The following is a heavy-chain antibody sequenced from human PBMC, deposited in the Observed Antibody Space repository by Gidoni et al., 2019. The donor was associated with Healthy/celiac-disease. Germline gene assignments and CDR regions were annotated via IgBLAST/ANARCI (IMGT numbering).Heavy chain of an antibody. J-gene: IGHJ5*02. CDR2: IYYSGST. D-gene: IGHD2-21*02. Sequence: GYIYYSGSTYYNPSLKSRVTISVDTSKNQFSLKLSSVTAADTAVYYCARSPYCGGDCPPNWFDPWGQGTLVTVSS. CDR3: ARSPYCGGDCPPNWFDP. V-gene: IGHV4-31*02.